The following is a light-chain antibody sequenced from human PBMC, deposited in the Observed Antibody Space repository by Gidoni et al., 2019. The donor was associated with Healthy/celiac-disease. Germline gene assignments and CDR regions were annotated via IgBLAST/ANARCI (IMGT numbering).Light chain of an antibody. CDR2: DSS. CDR3: QQRSNWLALT. CDR1: QGVSSY. V-gene: IGKV3-11*01. J-gene: IGKJ4*01. Sequence: EIVLTQAPAPLSLSPGERAPLSCRASQGVSSYLAWYQQKPCQAPRLLIYDSSNRATGIPARFNCRWSGTDFTLTISSLGPEDFAVYYCQQRSNWLALTFXGXTKVEIK.